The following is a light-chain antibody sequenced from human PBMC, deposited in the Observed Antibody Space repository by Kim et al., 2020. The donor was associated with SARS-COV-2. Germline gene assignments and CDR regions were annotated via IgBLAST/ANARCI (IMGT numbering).Light chain of an antibody. Sequence: VSPGERVIFSCRASQSVGTNVAWYQQKPGQAPRLLIYGATTRATGVPARFSGGGSGTEFTLTISSLPSEDFAVYFCQQYNNWPLYTFGQGTKLEIK. J-gene: IGKJ2*01. CDR2: GAT. V-gene: IGKV3-15*01. CDR1: QSVGTN. CDR3: QQYNNWPLYT.